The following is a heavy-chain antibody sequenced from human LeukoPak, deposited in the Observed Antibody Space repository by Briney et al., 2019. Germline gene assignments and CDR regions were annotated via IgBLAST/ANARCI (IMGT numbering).Heavy chain of an antibody. CDR2: VNLNSGNT. CDR1: GHSFSNFD. Sequence: ASVKVSCKASGHSFSNFDINWVRQATGQGLEWMGWVNLNSGNTGYAARFQGRVTMTRNTPTTTAYMELNSLRAEDTAVYYCARDRSSSSSYGYWGQGTLVTVSS. D-gene: IGHD6-6*01. CDR3: ARDRSSSSSYGY. V-gene: IGHV1-8*01. J-gene: IGHJ4*02.